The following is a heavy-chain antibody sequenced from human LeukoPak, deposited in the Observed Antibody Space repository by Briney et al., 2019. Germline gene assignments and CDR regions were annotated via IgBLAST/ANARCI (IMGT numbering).Heavy chain of an antibody. CDR3: AKARSYSGSYYVDY. D-gene: IGHD1-26*01. Sequence: GGSLRLSCAASGFTFSSYSMHWVRQAPGKGLEWVAFIRYDGSNKYYADSVKGRFTISRDNSKNTLYLQMNSLRAEDTAVYYCAKARSYSGSYYVDYWGQGTLVTVSS. CDR1: GFTFSSYS. J-gene: IGHJ4*02. V-gene: IGHV3-30*02. CDR2: IRYDGSNK.